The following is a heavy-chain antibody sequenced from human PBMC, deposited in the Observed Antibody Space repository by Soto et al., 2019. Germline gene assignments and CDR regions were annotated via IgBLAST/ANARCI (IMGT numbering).Heavy chain of an antibody. CDR3: AAHRRGYSYGFRWFDP. CDR2: ISAYNGNT. V-gene: IGHV1-18*01. CDR1: GYTFTSYG. J-gene: IGHJ5*02. D-gene: IGHD5-18*01. Sequence: QVQRAQSGAEVKKPGASVKVSCKASGYTFTSYGISWVRQAPGQGLEWMGWISAYNGNTNYAQKLQGRVTMTTDTSTSTAYMELRSLRSDDTAVSYCAAHRRGYSYGFRWFDPWGQGTLVTVSS.